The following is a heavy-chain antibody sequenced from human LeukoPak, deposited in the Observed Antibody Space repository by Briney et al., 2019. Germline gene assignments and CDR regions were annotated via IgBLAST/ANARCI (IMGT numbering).Heavy chain of an antibody. V-gene: IGHV4-59*01. CDR3: ARVRYYYGSGAHAFDI. CDR1: GGSISSYY. Sequence: PSETLSLTCTVSGGSISSYYWSWIRQPPGEGLEWIGYIYYSGSTNYNPSLKSRVTISVDTSKNQFSLKLSSVTAADTAVYYCARVRYYYGSGAHAFDIWGQGTMVTVSS. CDR2: IYYSGST. D-gene: IGHD3-10*01. J-gene: IGHJ3*02.